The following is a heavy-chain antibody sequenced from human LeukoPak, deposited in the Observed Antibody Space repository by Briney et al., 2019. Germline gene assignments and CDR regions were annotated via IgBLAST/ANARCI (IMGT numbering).Heavy chain of an antibody. CDR1: GFSFNSHN. Sequence: PGGSLRLSCAASGFSFNSHNMNCVRQAPGKGLEWVSFIDTSSHYIYYADSVKGRFTISRDNAKNSLYLQMSSLRAEDTAVYYCARNLGSCSSTSCYSDFDSWGQGTLVTVSP. J-gene: IGHJ4*02. D-gene: IGHD2-2*01. V-gene: IGHV3-21*01. CDR2: IDTSSHYI. CDR3: ARNLGSCSSTSCYSDFDS.